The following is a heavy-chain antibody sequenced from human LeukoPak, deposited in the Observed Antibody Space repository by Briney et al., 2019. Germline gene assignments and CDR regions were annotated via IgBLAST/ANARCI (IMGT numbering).Heavy chain of an antibody. CDR2: INPSGGST. CDR3: ARELSDSGYDKTFDY. V-gene: IGHV1-46*01. CDR1: GHTFTSHY. J-gene: IGHJ4*02. Sequence: ASVKVSCKASGHTFTSHYMHWVRQAPGQGLEWMGIINPSGGSTSYAQKFQGRVTMTRDTSTSTVYMELSSLRSEDTAVYYCARELSDSGYDKTFDYWGQGTLVTVSS. D-gene: IGHD5-12*01.